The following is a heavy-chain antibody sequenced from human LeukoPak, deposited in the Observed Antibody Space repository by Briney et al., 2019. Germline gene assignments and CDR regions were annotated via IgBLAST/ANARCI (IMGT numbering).Heavy chain of an antibody. J-gene: IGHJ4*02. CDR3: ARSRVVRATSPFDY. V-gene: IGHV4-4*07. D-gene: IGHD1-26*01. CDR2: IYTSGST. Sequence: SETLSLTCTVSGGSINGYYWNRIRQPAGKGLEWIGRIYTSGSTDCNSSLKSRVTMSVDTSKNQFSLKLTSVTAADTAVYFCARSRVVRATSPFDYWRQGTLVTVSS. CDR1: GGSINGYY.